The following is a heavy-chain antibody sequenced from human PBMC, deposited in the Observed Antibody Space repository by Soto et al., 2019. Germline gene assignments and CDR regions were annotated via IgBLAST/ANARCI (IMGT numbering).Heavy chain of an antibody. CDR2: INPNSGGT. J-gene: IGHJ6*02. Sequence: ASVKVSCKASGYTFTGYYMHWVRQAPGQGLEWMGWINPNSGGTNYAQKFQGRVTMTRDTSISTAYMELSRLRSDDTAVYYCARASRLYYYYGMDVWGQGPTVTV. V-gene: IGHV1-2*02. CDR3: ARASRLYYYYGMDV. D-gene: IGHD6-13*01. CDR1: GYTFTGYY.